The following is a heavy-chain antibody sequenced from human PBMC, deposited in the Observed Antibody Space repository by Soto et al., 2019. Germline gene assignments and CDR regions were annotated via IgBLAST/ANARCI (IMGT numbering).Heavy chain of an antibody. CDR1: GYTFTSYG. CDR2: ISAYNGNT. V-gene: IGHV1-18*01. CDR3: ARGLDSSSWYNWFDP. J-gene: IGHJ5*02. Sequence: ASVKVSCKASGYTFTSYGISWLRQAPGQGLEWMGWISAYNGNTNYAQKLQGRVTMTTDTSTSTAYMELRSLRSDDTAVYYCARGLDSSSWYNWFDPWGQGTLVTVSS. D-gene: IGHD6-13*01.